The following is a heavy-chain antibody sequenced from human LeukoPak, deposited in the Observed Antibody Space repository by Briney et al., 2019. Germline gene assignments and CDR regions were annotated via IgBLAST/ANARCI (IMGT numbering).Heavy chain of an antibody. V-gene: IGHV3-15*01. D-gene: IGHD1-26*01. J-gene: IGHJ3*02. CDR2: IKSKTDGGTT. CDR1: GFTFSSYA. CDR3: TTPSGSYWKAFDI. Sequence: PGGSLRLSCVVSGFTFSSYAMSWVRQAPGKGLEWVGRIKSKTDGGTTDYAAPVKGRFTISRDDSKNTLYLQMNSLKTEDTAVYYCTTPSGSYWKAFDIWGQGTMVTVSS.